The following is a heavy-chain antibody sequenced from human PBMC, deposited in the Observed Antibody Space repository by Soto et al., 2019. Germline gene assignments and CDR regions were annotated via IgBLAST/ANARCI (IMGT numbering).Heavy chain of an antibody. D-gene: IGHD6-13*01. CDR3: ARGAGGSSSWHPNPGYYYYGMDV. J-gene: IGHJ6*02. CDR1: GFTFSSYW. Sequence: GSLRLSCAASGFTFSSYWMSWVRQAPGKGLEWVANIKQDGSEKYYVDSVKGRFTISRDNAENSLYLQMNSLRAEDTAVYYCARGAGGSSSWHPNPGYYYYGMDVWGQGTTVTVSS. V-gene: IGHV3-7*01. CDR2: IKQDGSEK.